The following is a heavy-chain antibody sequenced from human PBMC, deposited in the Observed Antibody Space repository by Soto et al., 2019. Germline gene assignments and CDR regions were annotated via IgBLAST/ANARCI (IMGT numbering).Heavy chain of an antibody. Sequence: QVQLVKSGAELKKPGSSVKVSCKVSGGTDGTYSINWVRQAPGQGLEWMGAIIPILSTTNYAQRFQGRVTITADESTGTVYLELTSLKFEDTAVYYCASRAMAVTWFDPWGQGTLVTVSS. V-gene: IGHV1-69*01. CDR1: GGTDGTYS. CDR2: IIPILSTT. CDR3: ASRAMAVTWFDP. D-gene: IGHD6-19*01. J-gene: IGHJ5*02.